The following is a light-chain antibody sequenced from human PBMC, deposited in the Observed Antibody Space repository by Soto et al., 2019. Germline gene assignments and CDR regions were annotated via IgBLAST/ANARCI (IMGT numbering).Light chain of an antibody. CDR1: QSVSSSY. CDR2: GAS. CDR3: QQYGSSPPIT. J-gene: IGKJ5*01. Sequence: PGERATLSCRASQSVSSSYLACDKQKPGQTPRLRIYGASSRATGIPDRFSGSGSGTDFTLTISRLEPEDFAVYYCQQYGSSPPITFGQGTRLEIK. V-gene: IGKV3-20*01.